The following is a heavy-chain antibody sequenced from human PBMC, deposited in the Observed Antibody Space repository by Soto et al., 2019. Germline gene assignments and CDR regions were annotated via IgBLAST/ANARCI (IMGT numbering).Heavy chain of an antibody. D-gene: IGHD6-13*01. CDR2: ISYDGSDE. Sequence: QVQLAESGGGVVQPGRSLRLSCAASGFTFSSYGMHWVRQAPGKGLEWVAVISYDGSDEYYAGSVKSRFTISRDNSKNTLYLQMNSLGADDTAVYYCARDYSSTQYGLNYWGRGTLVTVSS. CDR1: GFTFSSYG. CDR3: ARDYSSTQYGLNY. J-gene: IGHJ4*02. V-gene: IGHV3-33*05.